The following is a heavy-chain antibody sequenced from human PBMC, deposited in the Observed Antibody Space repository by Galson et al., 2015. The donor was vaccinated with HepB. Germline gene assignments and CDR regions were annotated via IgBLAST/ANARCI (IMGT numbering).Heavy chain of an antibody. CDR1: GFTFSDYD. V-gene: IGHV3-11*03. CDR3: ARYVGTVDGNRYDWYFDP. D-gene: IGHD4-23*01. CDR2: ISLTGVNT. J-gene: IGHJ2*01. Sequence: SLRLSCAGSGFTFSDYDMNWVRQAPGKGLEWLSYISLTGVNTNYTDSVRGRFTISRDNSKNSLFLQMNNLQVEDTAVYYCARYVGTVDGNRYDWYFDPWGLGTLVTVSS.